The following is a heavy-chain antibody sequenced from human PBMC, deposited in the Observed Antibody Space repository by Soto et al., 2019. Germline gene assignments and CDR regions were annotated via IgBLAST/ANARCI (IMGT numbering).Heavy chain of an antibody. CDR2: IYWDDDK. D-gene: IGHD7-27*01. Sequence: QITLKESGPTLVKPTQTLTLTCTFSGFSLSTSGVGVGWIRQPPGKALEWLALIYWDDDKRYSPSLKSRLTIPKETSKNQVVLTMTNMDPVDTATYYCAHSLIPNWGSRGAFDYWGQGTLVTVSS. CDR1: GFSLSTSGVG. J-gene: IGHJ4*02. CDR3: AHSLIPNWGSRGAFDY. V-gene: IGHV2-5*02.